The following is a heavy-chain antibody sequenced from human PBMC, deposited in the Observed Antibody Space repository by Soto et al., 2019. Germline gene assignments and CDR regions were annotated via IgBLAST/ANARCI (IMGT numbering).Heavy chain of an antibody. CDR2: IYSGGST. V-gene: IGHV3-66*01. CDR3: AIPASGNYFDY. D-gene: IGHD3-10*01. CDR1: GFTVSSKY. J-gene: IGHJ4*02. Sequence: PGGSLGLSCAASGFTVSSKYMSWVRQAPGKGLEWVSVIYSGGSTYYADSVKGRFTISRDNSKNTLYLQMNSLRAEDTAVYYCAIPASGNYFDYWGQGTLVTVSS.